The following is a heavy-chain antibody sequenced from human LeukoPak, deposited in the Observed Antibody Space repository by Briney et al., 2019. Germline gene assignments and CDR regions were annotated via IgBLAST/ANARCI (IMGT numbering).Heavy chain of an antibody. CDR2: IKQDGSEK. CDR1: GFTFSSYW. J-gene: IGHJ3*02. Sequence: GGSLRLSCAASGFTFSSYWMSWVRQAPGKGLEWVANIKQDGSEKYYVDSVKGRFTISRDNAKNSLYLQMNSLRAEDTAVYYCARARDSHCSSTSCLSPGAFDIWGQGTMVTVSS. V-gene: IGHV3-7*03. D-gene: IGHD2-2*01. CDR3: ARARDSHCSSTSCLSPGAFDI.